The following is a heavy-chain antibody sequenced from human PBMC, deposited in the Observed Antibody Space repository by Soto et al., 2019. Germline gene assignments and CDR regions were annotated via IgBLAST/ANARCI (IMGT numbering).Heavy chain of an antibody. Sequence: PGGSLRLSCAASGFTFSSYAMSWVRQAPGKGLEWVSAISGSGGSTYYADSVKGRFTISRDNSKNTLYLQMNSLRAEDTAVYYCAKDYPVYYDSSGYYGWFDPWGQGTLVTVSS. CDR3: AKDYPVYYDSSGYYGWFDP. CDR1: GFTFSSYA. D-gene: IGHD3-22*01. J-gene: IGHJ5*02. CDR2: ISGSGGST. V-gene: IGHV3-23*01.